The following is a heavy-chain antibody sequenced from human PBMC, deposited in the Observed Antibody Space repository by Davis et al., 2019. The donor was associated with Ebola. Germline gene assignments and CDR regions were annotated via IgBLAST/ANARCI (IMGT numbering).Heavy chain of an antibody. V-gene: IGHV3-23*01. CDR1: GFSYSSYA. CDR3: ARIAAAGIYYYYGMDV. CDR2: IVGGGSST. J-gene: IGHJ6*02. D-gene: IGHD6-13*01. Sequence: GGSLRLSCAASGFSYSSYAMSWVRQAPGKGLEWVSGIVGGGSSTYYADSVKGRFTISRDNAKNSLYLQMNSLRAEDTAVYYCARIAAAGIYYYYGMDVWGQGTTATVSS.